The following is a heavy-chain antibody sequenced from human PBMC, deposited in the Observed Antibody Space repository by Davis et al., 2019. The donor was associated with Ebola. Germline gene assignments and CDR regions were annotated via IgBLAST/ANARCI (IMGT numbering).Heavy chain of an antibody. CDR2: INPNSGGT. CDR1: GYTFTGSY. J-gene: IGHJ4*02. V-gene: IGHV1-2*06. D-gene: IGHD1-1*01. Sequence: AASVKVSCKASGYTFTGSYIHWFRQAPGQGLEWMGRINPNSGGTNYPQKFQGRVTMTSDSSISTAYMELSRLRPDDTAVYYCASHSQYINSVVDYWGQGTLVTVSS. CDR3: ASHSQYINSVVDY.